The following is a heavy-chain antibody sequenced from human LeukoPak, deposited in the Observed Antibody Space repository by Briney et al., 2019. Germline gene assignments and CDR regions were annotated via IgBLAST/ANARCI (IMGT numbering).Heavy chain of an antibody. V-gene: IGHV4-34*01. CDR1: GGSFSGYY. Sequence: PSETLSLTCAVYGGSFSGYYWSWIRQPPGKGLEWIGEINHSGSTNYNPSLKSRVTISVDTSKNQFSLKLSSVTAADTAVYYCARFSSSDRRWLRHIAPLSLSYYYMDVWGKGTTVTVSS. CDR2: INHSGST. J-gene: IGHJ6*03. D-gene: IGHD4-23*01. CDR3: ARFSSSDRRWLRHIAPLSLSYYYMDV.